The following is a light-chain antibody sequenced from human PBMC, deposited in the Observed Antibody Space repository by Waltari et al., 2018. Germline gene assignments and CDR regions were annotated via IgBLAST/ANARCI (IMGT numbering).Light chain of an antibody. V-gene: IGKV4-1*01. CDR1: QSVFYSSYNKND. J-gene: IGKJ1*01. CDR3: QQYAASPWT. CDR2: WAS. Sequence: DIVMTQSPDSLSVSLGERATINCKSSQSVFYSSYNKNDVAWYQQKPGQPPKLLIYWASTRESGVPDRFSGSGSGTDFTLTISSLQAEDVAVYYCQQYAASPWTFGQGTKVEVK.